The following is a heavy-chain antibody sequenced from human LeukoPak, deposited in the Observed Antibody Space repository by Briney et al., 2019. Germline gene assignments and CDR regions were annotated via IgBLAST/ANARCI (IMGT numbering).Heavy chain of an antibody. D-gene: IGHD2-15*01. V-gene: IGHV5-51*01. J-gene: IGHJ4*02. Sequence: PGESLKIACKGSGYSYTSQWIGWVRQMPGKGLEWMGIIYPGDSDTKYSPSFQGQVTISADKSISTAYLQWSSLKASDTAMYYCARPSYCTGGSCYNFDSGVQGTLVTVSS. CDR1: GYSYTSQW. CDR3: ARPSYCTGGSCYNFDS. CDR2: IYPGDSDT.